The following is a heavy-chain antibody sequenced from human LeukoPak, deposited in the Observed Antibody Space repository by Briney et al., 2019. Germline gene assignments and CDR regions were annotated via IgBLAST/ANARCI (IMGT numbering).Heavy chain of an antibody. V-gene: IGHV4-34*01. Sequence: SETLSLTCAVYGGSFSGYYWSWIRQPPGKGLEWIGEISHSGSTNYNPTLKSRVTISVDTSKNQFSLKLSSVTAADTAVYYCARRRTTVTSFDYWGQGTLVTVSS. CDR2: ISHSGST. D-gene: IGHD4-11*01. J-gene: IGHJ4*02. CDR3: ARRRTTVTSFDY. CDR1: GGSFSGYY.